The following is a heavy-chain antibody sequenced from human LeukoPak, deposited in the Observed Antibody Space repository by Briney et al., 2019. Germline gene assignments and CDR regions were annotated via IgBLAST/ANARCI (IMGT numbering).Heavy chain of an antibody. D-gene: IGHD3-22*01. CDR3: AKVAISLIAVVKTPFDS. J-gene: IGHJ4*02. CDR2: IIGSGGST. CDR1: GFTFGEYA. V-gene: IGHV3-23*01. Sequence: GGSLRLSCAASGFTFGEYAMSWVRQAPRKGLEWVSGIIGSGGSTYYADSVKGRFTISRDNSKNTLFLQMSSLRADDTAVYYCAKVAISLIAVVKTPFDSWGQGTLVTVSS.